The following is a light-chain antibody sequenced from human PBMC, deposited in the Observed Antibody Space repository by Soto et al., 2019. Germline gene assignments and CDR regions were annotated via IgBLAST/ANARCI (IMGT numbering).Light chain of an antibody. CDR3: QQYASAPFS. V-gene: IGKV3-20*01. Sequence: DIVLTQSPGTLSLSPGERATLSCRASQSVSSNYLAWYQQKPGQAPRLLIYGASSRATGIPDRFSGSGSGTDFTLTINRLEPEDSAVYYCQQYASAPFSLGPGTKVDIK. J-gene: IGKJ3*01. CDR2: GAS. CDR1: QSVSSNY.